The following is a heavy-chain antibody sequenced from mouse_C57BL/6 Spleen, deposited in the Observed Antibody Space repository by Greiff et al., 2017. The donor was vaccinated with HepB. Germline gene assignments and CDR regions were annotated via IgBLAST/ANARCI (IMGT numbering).Heavy chain of an antibody. D-gene: IGHD1-1*01. CDR2: IYPGSGST. CDR1: GYTFTSYW. J-gene: IGHJ2*01. V-gene: IGHV1-55*01. Sequence: QVQLQQPGAELVKPGASVKMSCKASGYTFTSYWITWVKQRPGQGLEWIGDIYPGSGSTNYNEKFKSKATLTVDTSSNTAYMQHSSLTSEDSAVYYCARSDYYSSSYPYYFDYWGQGTTLTVSS. CDR3: ARSDYYSSSYPYYFDY.